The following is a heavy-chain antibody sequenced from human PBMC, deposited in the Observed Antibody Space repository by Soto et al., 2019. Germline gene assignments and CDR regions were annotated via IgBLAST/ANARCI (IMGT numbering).Heavy chain of an antibody. CDR1: GYTFTSYY. J-gene: IGHJ4*02. V-gene: IGHV1-46*01. D-gene: IGHD2-2*01. Sequence: QVQLVQSGAEVKKPGASVKVSCKASGYTFTSYYIHWVRQAPGQGLEWMGIINPSGGSTTYAQKSQGRVTMTRATSTSTVYMELSSLRSEDTAVYYCARRGACISTSCSLDYWGQGTLVTVSS. CDR3: ARRGACISTSCSLDY. CDR2: INPSGGST.